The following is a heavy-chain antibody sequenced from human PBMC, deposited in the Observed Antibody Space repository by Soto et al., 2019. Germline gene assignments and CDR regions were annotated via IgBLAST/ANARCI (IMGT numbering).Heavy chain of an antibody. CDR3: ARRGDSSSWYADAFDI. V-gene: IGHV5-51*01. D-gene: IGHD6-13*01. CDR1: GYRFANYW. J-gene: IGHJ3*02. CDR2: IFPGDSDT. Sequence: PGESLKISCKGSGYRFANYWIAWVRQMPGKGLEYMGIIFPGDSDTGYSPSFQGQVTFSADKSITTVYLQWSSLQASDTAMYYCARRGDSSSWYADAFDIWGQGTLVTVSS.